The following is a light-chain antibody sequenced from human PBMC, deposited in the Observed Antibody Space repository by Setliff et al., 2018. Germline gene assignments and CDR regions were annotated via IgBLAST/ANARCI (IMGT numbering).Light chain of an antibody. Sequence: QSVLTQPRSVSGSPGQPVTISCTGTSSDVGGYNYVSWYQQHPGKAPKLIIYDVSKRPSGVPDRFSGSKSGNTASLTISGLQAEDEADYYCCSYAGSYTSLYVFGTGTKVTVL. CDR1: SSDVGGYNY. CDR2: DVS. CDR3: CSYAGSYTSLYV. V-gene: IGLV2-11*01. J-gene: IGLJ1*01.